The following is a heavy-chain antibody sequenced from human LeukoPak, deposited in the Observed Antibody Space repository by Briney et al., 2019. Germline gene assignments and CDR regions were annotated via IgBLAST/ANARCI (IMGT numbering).Heavy chain of an antibody. D-gene: IGHD2-2*01. CDR2: IYYSGST. J-gene: IGHJ3*02. V-gene: IGHV4-59*01. CDR3: ARGSSDIVVVPAAFRGAFDI. Sequence: SETLSLTSTVPGGSISGYYWSWIRQPPGKGLERVGYIYYSGSTNYNPSLKSRVSISVDTSKNQFSLKLCSVTAADTAVYYCARGSSDIVVVPAAFRGAFDIWGQGTMVTVSS. CDR1: GGSISGYY.